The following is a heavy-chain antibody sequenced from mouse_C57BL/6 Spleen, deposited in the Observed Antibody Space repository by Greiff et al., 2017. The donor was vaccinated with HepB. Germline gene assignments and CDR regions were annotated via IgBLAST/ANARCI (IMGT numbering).Heavy chain of an antibody. CDR2: IYPRSGNT. J-gene: IGHJ3*01. CDR3: ARDSSGYEDAY. CDR1: GYTFTSYG. V-gene: IGHV1-81*01. D-gene: IGHD3-2*02. Sequence: VQLQESGAELARPGASVKLSCKASGYTFTSYGISWVKQRTGQGLEWIGEIYPRSGNTYYNEKFKGKATLTADKSSSTAYMELRSLTSEDSAVYFCARDSSGYEDAYWGQGTLVTVSA.